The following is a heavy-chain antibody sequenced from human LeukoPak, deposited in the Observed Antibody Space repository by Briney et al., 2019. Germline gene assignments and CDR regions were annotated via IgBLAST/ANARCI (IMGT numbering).Heavy chain of an antibody. J-gene: IGHJ4*02. Sequence: GGSLRLSCAASGLTFSSYAMSWVRQAPGKGLEWVSAISGSGGSTYYADSVKGRFTISRDNSKNTLYLQMNSLRAEDTAVYYCANMKRAALFDYWGQGTLVTVSS. CDR1: GLTFSSYA. V-gene: IGHV3-23*01. D-gene: IGHD3-16*01. CDR3: ANMKRAALFDY. CDR2: ISGSGGST.